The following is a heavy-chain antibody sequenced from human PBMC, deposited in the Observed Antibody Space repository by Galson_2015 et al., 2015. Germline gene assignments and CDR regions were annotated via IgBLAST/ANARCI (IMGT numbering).Heavy chain of an antibody. V-gene: IGHV3-23*01. J-gene: IGHJ5*02. Sequence: SLRLSCAASRFTFSSYAMSWVRQAPGKGPEWVSSISSSGGSTYYADAVKGRFTISRDNSKNTLYLQMNSLRADDTAVCYCAKTVVFDPWGQGTLVTVSS. CDR1: RFTFSSYA. D-gene: IGHD4-17*01. CDR3: AKTVVFDP. CDR2: ISSSGGST.